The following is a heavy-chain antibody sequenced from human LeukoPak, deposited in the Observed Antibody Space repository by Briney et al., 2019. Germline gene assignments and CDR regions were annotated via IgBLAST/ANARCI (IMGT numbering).Heavy chain of an antibody. D-gene: IGHD5-18*01. CDR2: ISAYNGNT. J-gene: IGHJ4*02. CDR1: GGTFSSYA. Sequence: ASVKVSCKASGGTFSSYAISWVRQAPGQGLEWMGWISAYNGNTNYAQKLQGRVTMTTDTSTSTAYMELSSLRSEDTAVYYCARDLGYSYAEVGSFDYWGQGTLVTVSS. CDR3: ARDLGYSYAEVGSFDY. V-gene: IGHV1-18*01.